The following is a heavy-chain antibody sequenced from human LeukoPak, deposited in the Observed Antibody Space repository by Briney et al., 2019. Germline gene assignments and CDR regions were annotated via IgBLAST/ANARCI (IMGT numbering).Heavy chain of an antibody. V-gene: IGHV3-21*01. CDR3: ARDRLLEDRDYHYYYYMDV. J-gene: IGHJ6*03. Sequence: PWGSLRLSCAVSGFTFSSYTINWVRQAPGKGLEWVSSISSSSSYIYYADSVKGRFTISRDNAKNSLSLQMNSLRAEDTAVYYCARDRLLEDRDYHYYYYMDVWGIGTTVTVSS. CDR2: ISSSSSYI. CDR1: GFTFSSYT. D-gene: IGHD1-1*01.